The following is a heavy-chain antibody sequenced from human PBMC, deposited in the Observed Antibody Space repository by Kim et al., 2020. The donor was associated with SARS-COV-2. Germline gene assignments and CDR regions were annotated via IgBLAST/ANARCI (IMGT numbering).Heavy chain of an antibody. D-gene: IGHD2-15*01. CDR1: GFTFSSYS. CDR2: ISSSSSYI. Sequence: GGSLRLSCAASGFTFSSYSMNWVRQAPGKGLEWVSSISSSSSYIYYADSVKGRFTISRDNAKNSLYLQMNSLRAEDTAVYYCAADISWGSQPTVNWFDPWGQGPLVTVSS. V-gene: IGHV3-21*01. CDR3: AADISWGSQPTVNWFDP. J-gene: IGHJ5*02.